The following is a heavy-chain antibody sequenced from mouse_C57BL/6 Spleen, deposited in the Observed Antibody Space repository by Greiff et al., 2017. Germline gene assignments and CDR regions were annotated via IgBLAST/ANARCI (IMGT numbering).Heavy chain of an antibody. Sequence: QVQLQQSGAELVRPGSSVKLSCKASGYTFTSYWMHWVKQRPIQGLEWIGNIYPSDSETHYNQKFKDKATLPVDKSSSTTYMQLSSLTSEDSAVYYCAGSGSYYYGSRYYFDYWGQGTTLTVSS. V-gene: IGHV1-52*01. CDR3: AGSGSYYYGSRYYFDY. J-gene: IGHJ2*01. CDR2: IYPSDSET. D-gene: IGHD1-1*01. CDR1: GYTFTSYW.